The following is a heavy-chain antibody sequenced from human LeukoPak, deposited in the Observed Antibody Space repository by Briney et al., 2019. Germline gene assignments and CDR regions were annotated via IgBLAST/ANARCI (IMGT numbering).Heavy chain of an antibody. CDR3: ARDVVWFGGLFPDY. D-gene: IGHD3-10*01. J-gene: IGHJ4*02. Sequence: SETLSLTCTVSGGSISSGSYYWSWIRQPAGTGLEWIVRIYTSGSTNYNPSLKSRVTISVDTSKNQFSLKLSSVTAADTAVYYCARDVVWFGGLFPDYWGQGTLVTVSS. CDR2: IYTSGST. CDR1: GGSISSGSYY. V-gene: IGHV4-61*02.